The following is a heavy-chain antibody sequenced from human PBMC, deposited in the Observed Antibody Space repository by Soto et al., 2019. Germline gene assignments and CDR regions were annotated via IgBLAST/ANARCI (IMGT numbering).Heavy chain of an antibody. J-gene: IGHJ5*02. V-gene: IGHV4-34*01. CDR2: INHSGST. Sequence: QVQLQQWGAGLLKPSETLSLTCAVYGGSFSGYYWSWIRQPPGKGLEWIGEINHSGSTNYNPSLKSRVPISVDPAKNQFSLKLSSVTAADTAVYYCARVDTMVRGVTLPYNWFDPWGQGTLVTVSS. CDR1: GGSFSGYY. CDR3: ARVDTMVRGVTLPYNWFDP. D-gene: IGHD3-10*01.